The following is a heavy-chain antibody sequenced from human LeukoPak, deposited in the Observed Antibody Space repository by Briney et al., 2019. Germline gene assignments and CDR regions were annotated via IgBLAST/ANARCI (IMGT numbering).Heavy chain of an antibody. CDR1: GGSISSGGYY. V-gene: IGHV4-31*03. CDR3: ARVPAAIGDFDY. Sequence: SETLSLTCTVSGGSISSGGYYWSWIRQPPGKGLSWIGYIYYSGSTYYNPSLKSRVTISVDTSKNQFSLKLSSVTAADTAVYYCARVPAAIGDFDYWGQGTLVTVSS. J-gene: IGHJ4*02. CDR2: IYYSGST. D-gene: IGHD2-2*02.